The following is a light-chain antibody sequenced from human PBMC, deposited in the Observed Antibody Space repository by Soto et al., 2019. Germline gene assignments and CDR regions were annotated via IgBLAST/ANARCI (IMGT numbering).Light chain of an antibody. Sequence: QSVVTQPPSASGTPGQRVSIACSGSSSNIGSNTVSWYQQLPGTAPKLLIYSNNQRPSGVPDRFSGSKSGTSASLAFSGLQSEDEADYYCAAWDDRLNGVVFGGGTQLTV. V-gene: IGLV1-44*01. J-gene: IGLJ2*01. CDR1: SSNIGSNT. CDR3: AAWDDRLNGVV. CDR2: SNN.